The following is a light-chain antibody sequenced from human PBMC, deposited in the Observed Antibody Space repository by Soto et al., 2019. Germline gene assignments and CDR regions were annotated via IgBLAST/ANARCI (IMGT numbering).Light chain of an antibody. CDR3: QQYYSYPLT. J-gene: IGKJ1*01. Sequence: EIVLTQSPGTLSLSPGERATLSCRASQSVSNNYLAWYQQKPGQAPRLLIYGASNRATGIPDRFSGSGSGTDFTLTISCLQSEDFATYYCQQYYSYPLTFGQGTKVEIK. CDR1: QSVSNNY. V-gene: IGKV3-20*01. CDR2: GAS.